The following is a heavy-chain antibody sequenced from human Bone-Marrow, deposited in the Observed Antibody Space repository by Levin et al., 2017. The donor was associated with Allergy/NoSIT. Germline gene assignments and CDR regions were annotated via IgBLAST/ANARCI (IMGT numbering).Heavy chain of an antibody. Sequence: MTSETLSLTCTVSGDSITSSTYYWAWIRQPPGKGLEWIGTIYYTGSTSYNPSLKSRVNISVDTSKNQFALKLNSVSAADTAVYYCARRHYGRGRFDPWGQGTQVTVST. CDR3: ARRHYGRGRFDP. CDR2: IYYTGST. CDR1: GDSITSSTYY. D-gene: IGHD3-10*02. J-gene: IGHJ5*02. V-gene: IGHV4-39*01.